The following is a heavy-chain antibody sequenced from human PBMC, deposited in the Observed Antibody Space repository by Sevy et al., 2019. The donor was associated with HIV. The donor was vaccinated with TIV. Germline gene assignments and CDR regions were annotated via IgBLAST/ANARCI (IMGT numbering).Heavy chain of an antibody. CDR2: IWYDGSNK. Sequence: GGSLRLSCAASGFTFSSYGMHWVRQAPGKGLEWVAVIWYDGSNKYYADSVKGRFTISRDNSKNTLYLQMNSLRAEDTAVYYCARRAEADDQNWFDPWGQGTLVTVSS. J-gene: IGHJ5*02. D-gene: IGHD3-3*01. V-gene: IGHV3-33*01. CDR1: GFTFSSYG. CDR3: ARRAEADDQNWFDP.